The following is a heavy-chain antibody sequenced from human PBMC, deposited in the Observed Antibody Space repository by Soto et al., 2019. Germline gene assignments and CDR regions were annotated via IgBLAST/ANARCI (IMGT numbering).Heavy chain of an antibody. D-gene: IGHD6-13*01. J-gene: IGHJ1*01. CDR1: GGSISSGDYY. CDR2: LYYSGST. Sequence: PSETLSLTCTVSGGSISSGDYYWSRIRQPPGKGLEWSGYLYYSGSTYYNPSVNSRVTISEDASKIQFSLKMSSVTAADSAVYYCASSGYSSTPSLFQHWGQGTLVTVSS. V-gene: IGHV4-30-4*01. CDR3: ASSGYSSTPSLFQH.